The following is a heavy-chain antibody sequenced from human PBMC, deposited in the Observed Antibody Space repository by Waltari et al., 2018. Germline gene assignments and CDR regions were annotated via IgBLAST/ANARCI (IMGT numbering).Heavy chain of an antibody. CDR3: ARVSYSSGWYVGNWFDP. CDR1: GYTFTGYY. J-gene: IGHJ5*02. Sequence: QVQLVQSGAEVKKPGASVKVSCKASGYTFTGYYMHWVRQAPGQGLEWRGWINPNRGGTNYAQKFQGRVTMTRETSISTAYMELSRLRSDDTAVYYCARVSYSSGWYVGNWFDPWGQGTLVTVSS. CDR2: INPNRGGT. D-gene: IGHD6-19*01. V-gene: IGHV1-2*02.